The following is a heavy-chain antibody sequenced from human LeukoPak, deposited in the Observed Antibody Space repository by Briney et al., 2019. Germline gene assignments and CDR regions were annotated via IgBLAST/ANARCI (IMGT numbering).Heavy chain of an antibody. J-gene: IGHJ4*02. CDR3: ARWPRYYSNYVSNDY. Sequence: PSETLSLTCTVSGGSINSSSYYWGWIRQPPGKGLEWIGSIFYSGNTYDNPSLKSRVTISVDTSKNQFSLKLNSVTAADTAVYYCARWPRYYSNYVSNDYWGQGTLVTVSS. V-gene: IGHV4-39*01. CDR2: IFYSGNT. D-gene: IGHD4-11*01. CDR1: GGSINSSSYY.